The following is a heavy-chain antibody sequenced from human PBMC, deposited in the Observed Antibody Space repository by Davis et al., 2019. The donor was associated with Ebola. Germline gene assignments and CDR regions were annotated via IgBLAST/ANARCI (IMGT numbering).Heavy chain of an antibody. CDR2: INHSGST. CDR3: ARGRGGWLFHPKPLSFYFDY. V-gene: IGHV4-39*07. J-gene: IGHJ4*02. D-gene: IGHD3-16*01. Sequence: PSETLSLTCTVSGGSISSSSYYWGWIRQPPGKGLEWIGEINHSGSTNYNPSLKSRVTISVDTSKNQFSLKLSSVTAADTAVYYCARGRGGWLFHPKPLSFYFDYWGQGTLVTVSS. CDR1: GGSISSSSYY.